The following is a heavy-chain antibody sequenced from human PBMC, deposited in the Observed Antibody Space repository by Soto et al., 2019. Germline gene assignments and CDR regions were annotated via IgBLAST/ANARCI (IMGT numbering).Heavy chain of an antibody. Sequence: SETLSLTCTVSGGSISSGGYYWSWIRQHPGKGLEWIGYIYYSGSTYYNPSLKSRVTISVDTSKIQFSLKLSSVTAADTAVYYCASIVRDSGYDLVDYWGQGTLVTVSS. D-gene: IGHD5-12*01. CDR1: GGSISSGGYY. V-gene: IGHV4-31*03. CDR3: ASIVRDSGYDLVDY. CDR2: IYYSGST. J-gene: IGHJ4*02.